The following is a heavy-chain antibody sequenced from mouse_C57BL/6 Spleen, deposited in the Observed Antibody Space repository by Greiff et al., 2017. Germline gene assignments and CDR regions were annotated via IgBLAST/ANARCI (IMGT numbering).Heavy chain of an antibody. J-gene: IGHJ1*03. Sequence: EVHLVESGGGLVQPGESLKLSCESNEYEFPSHDMSWVRTTPEKRLELVAAINSDGGNTYYPDTMERRFIISRDNTKKTLYLQMSRLRSEDTALYYCARQTAQAYWYFDVWGTGTTVTVSS. D-gene: IGHD3-2*02. CDR2: INSDGGNT. CDR3: ARQTAQAYWYFDV. V-gene: IGHV5-2*01. CDR1: EYEFPSHD.